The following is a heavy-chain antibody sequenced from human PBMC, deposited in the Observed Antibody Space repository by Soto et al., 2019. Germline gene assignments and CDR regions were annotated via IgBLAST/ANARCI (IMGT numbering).Heavy chain of an antibody. CDR3: ARDSSTGTCYYCYFDY. Sequence: QVQLVQSGAEVKKPGASVKVSCKSSGYTFSSYGITWVRQATGQGLEWMGWISAYNGKTNYAQKVQGRVTMTTDTSPSTAYMELRSLRSDDTAVYYCARDSSTGTCYYCYFDYWGQGTVVTVSS. D-gene: IGHD2-15*01. V-gene: IGHV1-18*01. J-gene: IGHJ4*02. CDR1: GYTFSSYG. CDR2: ISAYNGKT.